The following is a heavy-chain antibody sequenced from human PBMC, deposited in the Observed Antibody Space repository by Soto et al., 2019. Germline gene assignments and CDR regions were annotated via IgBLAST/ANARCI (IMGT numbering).Heavy chain of an antibody. CDR2: IIPIFGTA. CDR3: AGVGGYCGYDVYYDYGMDV. J-gene: IGHJ6*02. D-gene: IGHD5-12*01. CDR1: GGTFSSYA. V-gene: IGHV1-69*01. Sequence: QVQLVQSGAEVKKPGSSVKVSCKASGGTFSSYAISWVRQAPGQGLEWMGGIIPIFGTANYAQKFQGRVTITADEPTSTAYMELSSLSAEDQAVNYCAGVGGYCGYDVYYDYGMDVLRQGTTVTVSS.